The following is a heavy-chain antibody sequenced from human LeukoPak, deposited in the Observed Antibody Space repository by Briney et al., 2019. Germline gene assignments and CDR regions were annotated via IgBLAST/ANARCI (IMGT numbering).Heavy chain of an antibody. Sequence: RPGGSLLLCCAASGLTFSSYAMSWVPQAPGKGLEWVSAISGSGGTTNYADSVKGRFTISRDNSKNTLYLQMNSLRAADTAVYYCAKDVSTMYYYDSTISSDAFHIWGQGTMVSVSS. V-gene: IGHV3-23*01. CDR2: ISGSGGTT. CDR1: GLTFSSYA. CDR3: AKDVSTMYYYDSTISSDAFHI. J-gene: IGHJ3*02. D-gene: IGHD3-22*01.